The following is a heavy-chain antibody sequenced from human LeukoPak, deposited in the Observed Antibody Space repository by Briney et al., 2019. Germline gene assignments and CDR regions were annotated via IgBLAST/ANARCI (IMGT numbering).Heavy chain of an antibody. V-gene: IGHV5-51*01. J-gene: IGHJ4*02. CDR3: ARHPEGSYGPSSGFDY. CDR1: GYSFTSYW. D-gene: IGHD3-16*01. Sequence: GESLKISCKGSGYSFTSYWIGWVRQMPGKGLEWMGIIYPGDSDTRCSPSFQGQVTISADKSISTACLQWSSLKASDTAMYYCARHPEGSYGPSSGFDYWGQGTLVTVSS. CDR2: IYPGDSDT.